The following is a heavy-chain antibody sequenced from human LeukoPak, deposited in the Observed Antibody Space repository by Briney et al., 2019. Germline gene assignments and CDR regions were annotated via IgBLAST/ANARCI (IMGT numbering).Heavy chain of an antibody. CDR2: IYYSGST. V-gene: IGHV4-30-4*08. J-gene: IGHJ4*02. CDR3: ARDRHSSSWDGPAGSYYFDY. CDR1: GGSISSGDYY. D-gene: IGHD6-13*01. Sequence: SETLSLTCTVSGGSISSGDYYWSWIRQPPGKGLEWIGYIYYSGSTYYNPSLKSRVTISVDTSKNQFSLKLSSVTAADTAVYYCARDRHSSSWDGPAGSYYFDYWGQGTLVAVSS.